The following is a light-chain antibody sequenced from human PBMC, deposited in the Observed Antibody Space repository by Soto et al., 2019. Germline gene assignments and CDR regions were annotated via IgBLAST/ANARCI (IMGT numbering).Light chain of an antibody. V-gene: IGKV1-33*01. CDR3: QQYKNRPYS. CDR1: QDISKF. J-gene: IGKJ3*01. CDR2: DAS. Sequence: DIQMTQSPSSLSASIGDRVSFTCQASQDISKFLNWYQHKPGQAPSLLIYDASKSHFGVPSRFSGSESGTDFTFPISSLQPEDNATYYCQQYKNRPYSFGPGTKVHVK.